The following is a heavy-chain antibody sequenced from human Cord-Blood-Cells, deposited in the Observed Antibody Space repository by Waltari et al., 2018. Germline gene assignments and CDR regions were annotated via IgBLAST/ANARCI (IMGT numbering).Heavy chain of an antibody. CDR2: IKSKTDGGTT. J-gene: IGHJ4*02. CDR3: TGDYYGSGSYYNFDY. V-gene: IGHV3-15*01. CDR1: GFTFSNAW. Sequence: EVQLVESGGGLVKPGGSLRLSCAASGFTFSNAWMSWVRQAPGKGLELVGRIKSKTDGGTTDYAAPVKGRFTISRDDSKNTLYLQMNSLKTEDTAVYYCTGDYYGSGSYYNFDYWGQGTLVTVSS. D-gene: IGHD3-10*01.